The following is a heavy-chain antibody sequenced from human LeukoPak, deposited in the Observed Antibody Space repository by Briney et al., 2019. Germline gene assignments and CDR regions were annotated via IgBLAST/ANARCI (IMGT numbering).Heavy chain of an antibody. D-gene: IGHD3-3*01. J-gene: IGHJ4*02. CDR3: ARGGDYYDFWSGYYNDY. CDR1: GFTFSSYS. V-gene: IGHV3-21*01. Sequence: GGTLRLSCAASGFTFSSYSMNWVRQAPGNGLEWVSSISSSSSYIYYADSVKGRFTISRDNAKNSLYLQMNSLRAEDTAVYYCARGGDYYDFWSGYYNDYWGQGTLVTVSS. CDR2: ISSSSSYI.